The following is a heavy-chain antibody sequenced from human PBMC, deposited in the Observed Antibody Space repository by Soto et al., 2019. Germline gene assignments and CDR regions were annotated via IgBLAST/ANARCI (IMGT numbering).Heavy chain of an antibody. CDR1: GGSISSSSYY. Sequence: QLQLQESGPGLVKPSETLSLTCTVSGGSISSSSYYWGWIRQPPGKGLEWIGSIYYSGSTYYNPSLKSRVTISVDTSKNQFSLKLSSVTAADTAVYYCARRGYCSSTSCYGILGDFDIWGQGTMVTVSS. CDR3: ARRGYCSSTSCYGILGDFDI. V-gene: IGHV4-39*01. CDR2: IYYSGST. D-gene: IGHD2-2*01. J-gene: IGHJ3*02.